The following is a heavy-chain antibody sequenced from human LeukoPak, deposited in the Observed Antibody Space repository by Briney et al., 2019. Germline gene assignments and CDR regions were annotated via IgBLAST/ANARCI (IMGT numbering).Heavy chain of an antibody. Sequence: SETLSLTCAVYGGSFSGYYWSWIRQPPGKGLEWIGEINHSGSTNYNPSLKSRVTISVDTSKNQFSLKLSSVTAADTAVYYCARDAGDTAMVRGSAFDIWGQGTMVTVSS. CDR3: ARDAGDTAMVRGSAFDI. V-gene: IGHV4-34*01. J-gene: IGHJ3*02. CDR2: INHSGST. D-gene: IGHD5-18*01. CDR1: GGSFSGYY.